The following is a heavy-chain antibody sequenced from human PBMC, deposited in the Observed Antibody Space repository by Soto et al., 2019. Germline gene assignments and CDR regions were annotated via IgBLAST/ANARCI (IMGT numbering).Heavy chain of an antibody. V-gene: IGHV3-23*01. CDR1: GFTFSSYA. D-gene: IGHD1-26*01. CDR2: VSGSGGST. Sequence: EVQLLESGGGLVQPGGSLRLSCAASGFTFSSYAMSWVRQAPGKGLEWVSAVSGSGGSTYYADSVKGRFTISRDNSKNTLYLQMNSLRAEDTAVYYCAKVEREWGLPMPFDYLGQGTLVTVSS. J-gene: IGHJ4*02. CDR3: AKVEREWGLPMPFDY.